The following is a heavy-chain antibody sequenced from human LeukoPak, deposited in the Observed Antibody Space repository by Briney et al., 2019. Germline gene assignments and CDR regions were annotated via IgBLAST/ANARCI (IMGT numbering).Heavy chain of an antibody. Sequence: ASVKVSCKASGYTFTSYYMHWVRQAPGQGLEWMGIINPSGGSTSYAQKFQGRVTITADKSTSTAYMELSSLRSEDTAVYYCASKGSGYCSSTSCQGAFDIWGQGTMVTVSS. J-gene: IGHJ3*02. CDR2: INPSGGST. CDR3: ASKGSGYCSSTSCQGAFDI. V-gene: IGHV1-46*01. CDR1: GYTFTSYY. D-gene: IGHD2-2*01.